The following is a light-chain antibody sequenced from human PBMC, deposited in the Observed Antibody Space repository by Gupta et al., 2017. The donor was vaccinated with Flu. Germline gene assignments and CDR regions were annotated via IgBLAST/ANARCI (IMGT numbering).Light chain of an antibody. CDR3: CSYAGIYPFV. V-gene: IGLV2-11*01. CDR1: GSDVGGYNY. J-gene: IGLJ2*01. Sequence: QSALTQPRSVSGSPGQSVTIFCTVPGSDVGGYNYVSWYRPHPGEPPTLILSYVPKRPSGVPDRFSGSNAGNTASLPISVLQVDDEADYYCCSYAGIYPFVFGGGTQLPVL. CDR2: YVP.